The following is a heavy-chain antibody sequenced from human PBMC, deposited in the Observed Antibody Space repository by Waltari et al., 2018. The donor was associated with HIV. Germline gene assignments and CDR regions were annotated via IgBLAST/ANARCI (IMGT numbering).Heavy chain of an antibody. CDR3: ARGIDCSSTSCYFDY. J-gene: IGHJ4*02. CDR2: INHSGST. Sequence: QVQLQQWGAGLLKPSETLSLTCAVYGGSFSGYYWSWIRQPPGKGLEWIGEINHSGSTNYNPSLKSRVTISVDTSKNQFSLKLSSVTAADTAVYYCARGIDCSSTSCYFDYWGQGTLVTVSS. V-gene: IGHV4-34*01. CDR1: GGSFSGYY. D-gene: IGHD2-2*01.